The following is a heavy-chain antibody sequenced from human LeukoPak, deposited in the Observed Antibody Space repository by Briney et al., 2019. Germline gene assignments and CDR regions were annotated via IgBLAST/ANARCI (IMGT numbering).Heavy chain of an antibody. CDR2: IYYSGST. V-gene: IGHV4-59*08. CDR1: GGSISSYY. D-gene: IGHD3-10*01. CDR3: ARVENYGPLVRWVDP. J-gene: IGHJ5*02. Sequence: SETLSLTCTVSGGSISSYYWSWIRQPPGKGLEWIGYIYYSGSTNYNPSLKSRVTISVDTSKNQFSLKLSSVTAADTAVYYCARVENYGPLVRWVDPWGQGTLVTVSS.